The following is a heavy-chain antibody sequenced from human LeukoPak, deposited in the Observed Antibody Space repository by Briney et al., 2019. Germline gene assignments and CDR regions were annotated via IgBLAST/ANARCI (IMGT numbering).Heavy chain of an antibody. V-gene: IGHV3-21*01. D-gene: IGHD5-12*01. J-gene: IGHJ6*03. CDR1: GFTFSSYS. CDR2: ISGSNSYI. Sequence: PGGSLRLSCAASGFTFSSYSMNWVRQAPGKGLEWVSSISGSNSYIYYADSMKGRFTISRDNAKNSLYLQMNSLRAEDTAVYYCARVVADYYYYYMDVWGKGTTVTVSS. CDR3: ARVVADYYYYYMDV.